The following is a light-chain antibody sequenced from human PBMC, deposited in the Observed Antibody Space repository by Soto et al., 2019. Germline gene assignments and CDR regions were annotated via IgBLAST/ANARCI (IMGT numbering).Light chain of an antibody. J-gene: IGKJ1*01. CDR3: QQYGSSPKT. CDR1: QSVSSDY. Sequence: EIVLTQSPGTLSLSPGERATLSCRASQSVSSDYLAWHQQKPGQTPRLLISGASSRATGIPDRFSGSGSGTDFTLTITRLEPEDFAVYYCQQYGSSPKTFGQGTKVDIK. V-gene: IGKV3-20*01. CDR2: GAS.